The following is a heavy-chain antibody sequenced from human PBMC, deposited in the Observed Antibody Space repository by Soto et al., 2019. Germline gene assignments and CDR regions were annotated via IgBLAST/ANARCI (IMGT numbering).Heavy chain of an antibody. CDR2: IWYDGSNK. Sequence: GGSLRRSCAASGFTLSSYGMHWVRQAPGKGLEWVAVIWYDGSNKYYADSVKGRFTISRDNSKNTLYLQVNSLRAEDTAVYYCARVYYDFWSGPYDAFDIWGQGTMVTVSS. D-gene: IGHD3-3*01. CDR3: ARVYYDFWSGPYDAFDI. V-gene: IGHV3-33*01. CDR1: GFTLSSYG. J-gene: IGHJ3*02.